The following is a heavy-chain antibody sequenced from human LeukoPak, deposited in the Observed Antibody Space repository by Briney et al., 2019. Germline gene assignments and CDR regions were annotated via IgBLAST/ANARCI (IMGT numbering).Heavy chain of an antibody. V-gene: IGHV1-2*02. Sequence: ASLKVSCMASGYTFTGYYLYSVRHAPGQGLEWVAWINPNSGGANYTQKSQGRDTMTRDTSISTAYMYLCKPRPDATAAYYCARECVDTAMVFEWFDRWGRGRLVTVYS. D-gene: IGHD5-18*01. CDR3: ARECVDTAMVFEWFDR. J-gene: IGHJ5*02. CDR2: INPNSGGA. CDR1: GYTFTGYY.